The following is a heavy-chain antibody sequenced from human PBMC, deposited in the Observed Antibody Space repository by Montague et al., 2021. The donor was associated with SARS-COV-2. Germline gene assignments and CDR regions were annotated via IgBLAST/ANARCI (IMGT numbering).Heavy chain of an antibody. Sequence: SETLSLTCTVYGGSISSSSYYWGWIRQPPGKGLEWIRSIYYSGSTYYNPSRKSRVTISVYTTKNQFYLKLSSVTAADTSEYSCAREEVFLLSKCGMDVWGQGTTVTVSS. V-gene: IGHV4-39*07. CDR1: GGSISSSSYY. CDR3: AREEVFLLSKCGMDV. CDR2: IYYSGST. D-gene: IGHD2-2*01. J-gene: IGHJ6*02.